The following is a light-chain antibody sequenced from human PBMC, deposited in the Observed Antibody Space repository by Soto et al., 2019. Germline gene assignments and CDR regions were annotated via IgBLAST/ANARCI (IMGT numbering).Light chain of an antibody. CDR1: HTISTY. Sequence: IQMTQSPSSLSASVGDRVTITCRASHTISTYLHWYQQKAGEAPKLLIYAASNLQGGVPSRFSGSGSGADFTLTINSLQPEDFATYYCQQGYSTPWTFGQGTKVDI. CDR2: AAS. CDR3: QQGYSTPWT. J-gene: IGKJ1*01. V-gene: IGKV1-39*01.